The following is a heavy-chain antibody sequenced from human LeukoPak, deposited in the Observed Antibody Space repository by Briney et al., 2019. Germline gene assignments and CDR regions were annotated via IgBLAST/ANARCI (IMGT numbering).Heavy chain of an antibody. CDR3: ARRGDNCNDGDYSDY. D-gene: IGHD1-20*01. CDR1: GYTFTSYG. Sequence: SVNLTCTASGYTFTSYGISWIRQRPGPGLERMGCIYAYNGNTNYSQKLQGRGTMTTETSTSTAYMELRRRRADDTAVYYCARRGDNCNDGDYSDYWGQGALVTVSS. J-gene: IGHJ4*02. V-gene: IGHV1-18*04. CDR2: IYAYNGNT.